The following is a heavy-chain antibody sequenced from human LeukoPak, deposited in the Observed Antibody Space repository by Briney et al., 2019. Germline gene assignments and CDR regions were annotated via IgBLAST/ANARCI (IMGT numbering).Heavy chain of an antibody. D-gene: IGHD1-14*01. CDR3: AKGAGFAEPLPEY. V-gene: IGHV1-69*05. Sequence: SVKVSCKAFGGTFSSYAISWVRQAPGQGLEWMGGIIPIFGTANYAQKFQGRVTITRDTSASTAYMELSSLRSEDTAVYYCAKGAGFAEPLPEYWGQGTLLTVSS. CDR1: GGTFSSYA. J-gene: IGHJ4*02. CDR2: IIPIFGTA.